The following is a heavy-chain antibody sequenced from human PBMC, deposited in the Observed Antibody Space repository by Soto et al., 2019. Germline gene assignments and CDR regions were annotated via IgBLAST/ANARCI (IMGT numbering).Heavy chain of an antibody. V-gene: IGHV2-5*02. J-gene: IGHJ5*02. Sequence: QITLKESGPTLVKPTQTLTLTCTFSGFSLSTSGVGVGWIRQPPGKALEWLALIYWDDDKRYSPSLKSRLTITKXXSXNXXVLTMTNMDPVDTATYYCAHSPRPYYYGSGSYFGSWGQGTLVTVSS. CDR2: IYWDDDK. D-gene: IGHD3-10*01. CDR3: AHSPRPYYYGSGSYFGS. CDR1: GFSLSTSGVG.